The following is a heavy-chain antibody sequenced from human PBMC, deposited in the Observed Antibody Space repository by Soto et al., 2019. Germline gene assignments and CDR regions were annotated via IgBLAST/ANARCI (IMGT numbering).Heavy chain of an antibody. D-gene: IGHD3-22*01. V-gene: IGHV6-1*01. Sequence: QTRSLTCAISGDRGSSNRAAFNLIRQSPSRGLEWLGRTYYRSKWYNHYAVSVKSRITVNPDTSKNQFSLQLNSVTPEDTAMYYCARSGPGGYIDYWGQGTQVTVSS. CDR3: ARSGPGGYIDY. J-gene: IGHJ4*02. CDR2: TYYRSKWYN. CDR1: GDRGSSNRAA.